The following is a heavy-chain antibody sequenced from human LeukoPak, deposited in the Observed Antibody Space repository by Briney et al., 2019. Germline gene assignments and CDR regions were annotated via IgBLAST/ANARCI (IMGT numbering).Heavy chain of an antibody. CDR2: IYYSGST. CDR3: ARIPQYYYDSSGYLDY. Sequence: SETLSLTCTVSGGSISSSSYYWGWIRQPPGKGLEWIGSIYYSGSTYYNPSLKSRVTTSVDTSKNQFSLKLSSVTAADTAVYYCARIPQYYYDSSGYLDYWGQGTLVTVSS. V-gene: IGHV4-39*01. J-gene: IGHJ4*02. CDR1: GGSISSSSYY. D-gene: IGHD3-22*01.